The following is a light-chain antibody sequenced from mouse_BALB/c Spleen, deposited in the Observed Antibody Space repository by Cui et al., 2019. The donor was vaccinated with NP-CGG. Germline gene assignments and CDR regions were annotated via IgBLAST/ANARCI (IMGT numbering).Light chain of an antibody. CDR3: VLWYSNHWV. J-gene: IGLJ1*01. CDR1: TGAITTSNY. Sequence: QSVVTQESGTTTSPGETVTLTCRSSTGAITTSNYANWVQEKPDHLFTGLIGGTNNRAPGVPARFSGSLIGDKAALTITGAQTEDEAIYFCVLWYSNHWVFGGGTKLTVL. CDR2: GTN. V-gene: IGLV1*01.